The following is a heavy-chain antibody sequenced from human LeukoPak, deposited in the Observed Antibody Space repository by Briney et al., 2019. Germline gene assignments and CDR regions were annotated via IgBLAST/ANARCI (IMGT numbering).Heavy chain of an antibody. CDR3: ARTVSGDYYGMDV. D-gene: IGHD1-26*01. CDR2: IYYSGST. Sequence: SETLSLTCTVSGGSISSGDYYWSWIRQPPGKGLEWIGYIYYSGSTYYNPSLKSRVTISVDTSKDQFCLRLISVTAADTAVYYCARTVSGDYYGMDVWGQGTTVTVSS. V-gene: IGHV4-30-4*01. J-gene: IGHJ6*02. CDR1: GGSISSGDYY.